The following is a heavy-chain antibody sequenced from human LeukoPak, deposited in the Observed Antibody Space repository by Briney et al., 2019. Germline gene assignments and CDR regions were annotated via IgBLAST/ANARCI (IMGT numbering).Heavy chain of an antibody. J-gene: IGHJ4*02. CDR1: GGSFTSYA. D-gene: IGHD5-18*01. CDR3: ARGVGGYSYGPFDY. CDR2: VIPIFGTT. Sequence: ASVKVSCTASGGSFTSYAISWVRQAPGQGFEWMGGVIPIFGTTNYAQTFQGRVTITTDESTSTAYMELSSLTSEDSALYYCARGVGGYSYGPFDYWGQGTLVTVSS. V-gene: IGHV1-69*05.